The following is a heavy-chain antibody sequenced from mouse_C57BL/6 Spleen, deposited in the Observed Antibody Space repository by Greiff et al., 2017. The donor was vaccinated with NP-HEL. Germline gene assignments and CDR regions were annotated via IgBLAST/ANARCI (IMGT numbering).Heavy chain of an antibody. J-gene: IGHJ4*01. CDR2: ISSGSSTI. V-gene: IGHV5-17*01. CDR3: ARGASYGSSYYYAMDY. CDR1: GFAFSDYG. Sequence: DVKLVESGGGLVKPGGSLKLSCAASGFAFSDYGMHWVRQAPEKGLEWVAYISSGSSTIYYADTVKGRFTISRDNAKNTLFLQMTSLRSEDTAMYYCARGASYGSSYYYAMDYWGQGTSVTVSS. D-gene: IGHD1-1*01.